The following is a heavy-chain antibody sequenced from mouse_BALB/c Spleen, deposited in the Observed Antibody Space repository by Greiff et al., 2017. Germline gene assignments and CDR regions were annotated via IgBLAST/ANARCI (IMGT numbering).Heavy chain of an antibody. CDR1: GYSFTGYN. CDR3: ATYYGNSDY. J-gene: IGHJ2*01. Sequence: VHVKQSGPELEKPGASVKISCKASGYSFTGYNMNWVKQSNGKSLEWIGNIDPYYGGTSYNQKFKGKATLTVDKSSSTAYMQLKSLTSEDSAVYDCATYYGNSDYWGQGTTLTVSS. CDR2: IDPYYGGT. D-gene: IGHD2-10*01. V-gene: IGHV1-39*01.